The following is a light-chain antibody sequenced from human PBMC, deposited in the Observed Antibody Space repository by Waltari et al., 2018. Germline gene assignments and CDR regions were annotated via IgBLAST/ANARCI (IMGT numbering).Light chain of an antibody. V-gene: IGKV4-1*01. CDR3: QQYYTAPYS. J-gene: IGKJ2*03. CDR1: QNVFSNSKNKNY. Sequence: DIVMTQSPDSLAVSLGERATINCKSSQNVFSNSKNKNYLAWYQQKAGQPPKLLIYWASSRESGVPDRFSGSVSGTDFTLTISSLQAEDVAVYYCQQYYTAPYSFGQGTKLEIK. CDR2: WAS.